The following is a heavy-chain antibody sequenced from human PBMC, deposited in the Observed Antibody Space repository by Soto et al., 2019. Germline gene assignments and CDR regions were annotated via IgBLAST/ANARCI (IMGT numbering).Heavy chain of an antibody. CDR1: GFTFSDFG. V-gene: IGHV3-30*18. Sequence: QVQLVESGGGVVQPGRSLRLSCAASGFTFSDFGIHWLRQAPGKGLEWVAVISYDGSHEYYADSVEGLFTVSRDNYKTRVYVQMHSLRPEDTAVYYCAKDRDGDGDYQNSFDCWGQVTLVTVAA. CDR3: AKDRDGDGDYQNSFDC. J-gene: IGHJ4*02. CDR2: ISYDGSHE. D-gene: IGHD4-17*01.